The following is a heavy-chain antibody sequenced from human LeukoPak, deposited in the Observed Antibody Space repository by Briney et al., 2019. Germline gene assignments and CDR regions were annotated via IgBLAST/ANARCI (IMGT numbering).Heavy chain of an antibody. D-gene: IGHD1-26*01. V-gene: IGHV3-48*04. CDR1: GFTFSSYT. CDR3: ARRVGGSSFRDS. Sequence: GGSLSLSCAASGFTFSSYTMNWVRQAPGKGLEGVSYISSSSSTIYYADSVKGRFTISRDNAKNSLYLQMDSLRVEDTAVYYCARRVGGSSFRDSWGQGTLVTVSS. J-gene: IGHJ4*02. CDR2: ISSSSSTI.